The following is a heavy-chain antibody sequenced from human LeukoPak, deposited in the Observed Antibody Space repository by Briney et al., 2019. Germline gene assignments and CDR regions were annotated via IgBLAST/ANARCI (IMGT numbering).Heavy chain of an antibody. CDR2: IHYSGST. J-gene: IGHJ6*03. Sequence: SETLSLTCTVSGGSISSGSYYWSWIRQPPGKGLVWIGYIHYSGSTNYNPSLKSRVTISVDPPKNQFSLKLSSVTAADTAVYYCARVSWFPGTSYYYMDVWGKGTTVTVSS. D-gene: IGHD1-1*01. CDR3: ARVSWFPGTSYYYMDV. V-gene: IGHV4-61*01. CDR1: GGSISSGSYY.